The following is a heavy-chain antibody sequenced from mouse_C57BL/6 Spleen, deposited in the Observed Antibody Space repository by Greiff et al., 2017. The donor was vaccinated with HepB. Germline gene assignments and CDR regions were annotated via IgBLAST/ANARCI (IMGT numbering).Heavy chain of an antibody. Sequence: VQLQQSGPELVKPGASVKISCKASGYSFTGYYMNWVKQSPEKSLEWIGEINPSTGGTTYKQKFKAKATLTVDKSSSTAYMQLKSLTSEDSAVYYCARGSSYDYYAMDYWGQGTSVTVAS. CDR3: ARGSSYDYYAMDY. CDR2: INPSTGGT. D-gene: IGHD1-1*01. CDR1: GYSFTGYY. J-gene: IGHJ4*01. V-gene: IGHV1-42*01.